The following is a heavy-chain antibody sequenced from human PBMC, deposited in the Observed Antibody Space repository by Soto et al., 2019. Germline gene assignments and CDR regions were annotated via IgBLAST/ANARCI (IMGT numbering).Heavy chain of an antibody. Sequence: ASVKVSCKDSGGSFSSYIISWVRQAPGQGLEWMGGLIPIFGAATYALKFQDRVTITADESTRTAYMELSSLRSEDTALYYCARAFASNKYWFDPWGQGPLVTVSS. J-gene: IGHJ5*02. CDR3: ARAFASNKYWFDP. D-gene: IGHD3-16*01. CDR2: LIPIFGAA. V-gene: IGHV1-69*13. CDR1: GGSFSSYI.